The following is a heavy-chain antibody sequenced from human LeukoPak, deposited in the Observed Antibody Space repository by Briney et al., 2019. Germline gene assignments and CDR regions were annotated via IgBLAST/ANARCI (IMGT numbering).Heavy chain of an antibody. CDR3: ARRGLEWELYFDY. CDR2: IYYSGST. J-gene: IGHJ4*02. V-gene: IGHV4-39*07. D-gene: IGHD1-26*01. Sequence: SETLSLTCTVSGGSISSSSYYWGWIRQPPGKGLEWIGSIYYSGSTYYNPSLKSRVTISVDTSKNQFSLKLSSVTAADTAVYDCARRGLEWELYFDYWGQGTLVTVSS. CDR1: GGSISSSSYY.